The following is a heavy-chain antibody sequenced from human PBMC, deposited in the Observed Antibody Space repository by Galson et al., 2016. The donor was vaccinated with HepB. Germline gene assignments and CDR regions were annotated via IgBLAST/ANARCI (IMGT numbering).Heavy chain of an antibody. V-gene: IGHV1-69*13. Sequence: SVKVSCKASGGTFSSYGISWVRQAPGQGLEWMGGIIPIFDTTNYAQKFQGRVTITADESTSTAYMELSNLRSDDTAVYYCARGDAASADMDVWGKGTTVTVSS. D-gene: IGHD6-13*01. CDR3: ARGDAASADMDV. CDR1: GGTFSSYG. CDR2: IIPIFDTT. J-gene: IGHJ6*03.